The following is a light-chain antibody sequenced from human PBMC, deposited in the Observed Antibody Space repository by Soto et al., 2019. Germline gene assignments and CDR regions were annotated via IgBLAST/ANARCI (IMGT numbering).Light chain of an antibody. CDR1: QSVSSSY. Sequence: EIVLTQSPGTLSLSPGERATLSCRASQSVSSSYLAWYQQKLGQAPRLLIYGASSRATGIPDMFSGSGSGTDFTLTISRLEPEDFAVYYCQQYGSSPLLTFGGGTKVEIK. CDR3: QQYGSSPLLT. J-gene: IGKJ4*01. CDR2: GAS. V-gene: IGKV3-20*01.